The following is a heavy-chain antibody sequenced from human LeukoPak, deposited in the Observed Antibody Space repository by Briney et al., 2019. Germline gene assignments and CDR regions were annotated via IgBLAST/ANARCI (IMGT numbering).Heavy chain of an antibody. J-gene: IGHJ4*02. D-gene: IGHD6-6*01. Sequence: SETLSLTCTVSGGSISSSSYYWGWILQPPGKGLEWIGSIYYSGSTYYNPSLKSRVTISVDTSKNQFSLKLSSVTAADTAVYYCARTARSSSSLNFDYWGQGTLVTVSS. CDR3: ARTARSSSSLNFDY. CDR2: IYYSGST. V-gene: IGHV4-39*01. CDR1: GGSISSSSYY.